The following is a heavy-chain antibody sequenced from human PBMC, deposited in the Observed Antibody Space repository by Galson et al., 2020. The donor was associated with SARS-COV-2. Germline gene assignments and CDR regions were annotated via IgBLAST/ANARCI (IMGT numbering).Heavy chain of an antibody. D-gene: IGHD6-25*01. CDR3: ARDRAPIAAAPYFFDS. Sequence: GESLKISCVASGFTFSSYVLTWVRQAPGKGLQWVSSISSSSSYIYYADSVKGRFTISRDNARNSLYLQMNSLRAEHTAVYFCARDRAPIAAAPYFFDSWGQGTLVTVSS. CDR1: GFTFSSYV. CDR2: ISSSSSYI. V-gene: IGHV3-21*01. J-gene: IGHJ4*02.